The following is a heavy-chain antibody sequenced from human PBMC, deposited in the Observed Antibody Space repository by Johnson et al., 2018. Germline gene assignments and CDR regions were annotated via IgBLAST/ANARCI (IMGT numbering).Heavy chain of an antibody. V-gene: IGHV3-9*01. CDR1: GFTFDDYA. J-gene: IGHJ3*02. D-gene: IGHD5-18*01. Sequence: VQLVQSGGGLVQXGRSLRLSCAASGFTFDDYAMHWVRQAPGKGLEWVTGISGNSGSIGYADSVKGRFHISRDKTKNSLYLQSNSLRAEDKAFFYCATDMRPGYSYGQGAAFDIWGQGTMVTVSS. CDR3: ATDMRPGYSYGQGAAFDI. CDR2: ISGNSGSI.